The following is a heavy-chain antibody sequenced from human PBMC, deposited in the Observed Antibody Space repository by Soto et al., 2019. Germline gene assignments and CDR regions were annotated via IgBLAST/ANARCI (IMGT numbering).Heavy chain of an antibody. D-gene: IGHD2-15*01. V-gene: IGHV4-31*03. CDR2: IYYSGST. J-gene: IGHJ6*03. CDR1: GGSISSGGYY. CDR3: ARVRRCSGGSCYVYYYYYMDV. Sequence: QVQLQESGPGLVKPSQTLSLTCTVSGGSISSGGYYWSWIRQHPGKGLEWIGYIYYSGSTYYNPSLKSRVTISVDTSKNQFPLKLSSVTAADTAVYYCARVRRCSGGSCYVYYYYYMDVWGKGTTVTVSS.